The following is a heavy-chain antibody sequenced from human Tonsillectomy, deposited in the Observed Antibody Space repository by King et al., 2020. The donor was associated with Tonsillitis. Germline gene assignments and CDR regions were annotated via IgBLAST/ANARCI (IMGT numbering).Heavy chain of an antibody. CDR3: ARETSAYDYYFDY. V-gene: IGHV1-69*01. CDR2: SIPIVGTA. J-gene: IGHJ4*02. CDR1: GGTFSNHG. D-gene: IGHD5-12*01. Sequence: VQLVESGAEVKKPWSSVTVSCKASGGTFSNHGISWVRQAPGQGLEWMGGSIPIVGTANYAQKFQGRVTITADESTSTAYMQLSSRRSEDTAVYYCARETSAYDYYFDYWGQGTLVSVSS.